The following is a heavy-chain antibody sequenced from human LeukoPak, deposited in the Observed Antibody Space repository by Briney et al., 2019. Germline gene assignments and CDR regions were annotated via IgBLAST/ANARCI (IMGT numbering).Heavy chain of an antibody. Sequence: ASVKVSCRASGYTFTTYGITWVRQAPGQGLEWMGWISAYNGNTNYAQKLQGRVSMTTDTSTSTAYMELRSLRSDDTAMYYCASLRYFDWLLVYWGQGTLVTVSS. D-gene: IGHD3-9*01. CDR1: GYTFTTYG. CDR2: ISAYNGNT. CDR3: ASLRYFDWLLVY. J-gene: IGHJ4*02. V-gene: IGHV1-18*01.